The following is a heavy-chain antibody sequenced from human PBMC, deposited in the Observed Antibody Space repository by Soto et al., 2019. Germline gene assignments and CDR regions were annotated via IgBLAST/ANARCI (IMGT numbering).Heavy chain of an antibody. CDR3: ARAIAAAAHDAFGI. CDR1: GGTFSSYT. V-gene: IGHV1-69*04. Sequence: QVQLVQSGAEVKKPGSSVKVSCKASGGTFSSYTISWVRQAPGQGLEWMGRIIPILGIANYAQKFQGRVTITADKSTSTAYMELSSLRSEDTAVYYCARAIAAAAHDAFGIWGQGTMVTVSS. D-gene: IGHD6-13*01. CDR2: IIPILGIA. J-gene: IGHJ3*02.